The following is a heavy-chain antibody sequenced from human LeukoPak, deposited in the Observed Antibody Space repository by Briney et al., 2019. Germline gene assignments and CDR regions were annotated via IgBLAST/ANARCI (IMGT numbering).Heavy chain of an antibody. V-gene: IGHV4-30-2*01. CDR2: IYHSGST. CDR3: AREFGWGFFDY. D-gene: IGHD3-10*01. CDR1: GGSISSGGYY. J-gene: IGHJ4*02. Sequence: SQTLSLTCTVSGGSISSGGYYWSWIRQPPGKGLEWIGYIYHSGSTNYNPSLKSRVTISVDKSKNQFSLKLSSVTAADTAVYYCAREFGWGFFDYWGQGTLVTVSS.